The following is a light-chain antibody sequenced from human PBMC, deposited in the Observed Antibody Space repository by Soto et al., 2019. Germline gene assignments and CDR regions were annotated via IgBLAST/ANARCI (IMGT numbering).Light chain of an antibody. CDR1: QDISNY. Sequence: IQMTQSPSSLSASVGDRVTITCQASQDISNYLNWYQQKPGKAPKLLIYDASNLETGVTSRFSGSGSGTDFTFTISRLQPEDIATYYCQQYDNLPRTFGGGTKVDIK. J-gene: IGKJ4*01. V-gene: IGKV1-33*01. CDR2: DAS. CDR3: QQYDNLPRT.